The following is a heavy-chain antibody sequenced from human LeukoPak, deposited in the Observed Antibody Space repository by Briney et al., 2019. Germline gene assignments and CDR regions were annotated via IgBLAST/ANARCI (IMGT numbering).Heavy chain of an antibody. CDR3: ARTARYGGNSDY. CDR2: ISSSSYI. V-gene: IGHV3-21*01. Sequence: GGSLRLSCAASGFTFSSYSMNWVRQAPGKGLEWVSSISSSSYIYYADSVKGRFTISRDNAKNSLYLQMNSLRAEDTAVYYCARTARYGGNSDYWGQGTLVTVSS. J-gene: IGHJ4*02. CDR1: GFTFSSYS. D-gene: IGHD4-23*01.